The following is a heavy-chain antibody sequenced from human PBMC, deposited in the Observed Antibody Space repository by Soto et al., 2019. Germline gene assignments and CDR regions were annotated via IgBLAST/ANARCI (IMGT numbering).Heavy chain of an antibody. V-gene: IGHV3-30*18. D-gene: IGHD3-10*01. CDR2: ISYDGSNK. CDR1: GFTFSSYG. CDR3: ANSQWFGELSPYYYYYMDV. Sequence: QVQLVESGGGVVQPGRSLRLSCAASGFTFSSYGMHWVRQAPGKGLEWVAVISYDGSNKYYADSVKGRFTISRDNSKNPLYLQMNSLRAEDTAVYYCANSQWFGELSPYYYYYMDVWGKGTTVTVSS. J-gene: IGHJ6*03.